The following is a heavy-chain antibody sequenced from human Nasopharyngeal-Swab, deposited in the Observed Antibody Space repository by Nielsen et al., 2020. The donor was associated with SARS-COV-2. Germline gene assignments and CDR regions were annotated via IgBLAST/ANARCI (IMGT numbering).Heavy chain of an antibody. V-gene: IGHV3-53*04. CDR1: GFTFSSYA. J-gene: IGHJ4*02. Sequence: GGSLRLSCAASGFTFSSYAMSWVRQAPGKGLEGVSVIYGGDSTYYADSVRGRFTVTRHISENTLYLQMNSLRAEDTAVYYCASSPSRGWYEYHLDNWGQGTLVTVSS. D-gene: IGHD6-19*01. CDR3: ASSPSRGWYEYHLDN. CDR2: IYGGDST.